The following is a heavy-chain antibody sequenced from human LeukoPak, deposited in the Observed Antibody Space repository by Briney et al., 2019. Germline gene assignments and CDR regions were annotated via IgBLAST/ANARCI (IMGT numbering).Heavy chain of an antibody. J-gene: IGHJ4*02. CDR3: AKGLLITMIVVEY. CDR2: ISISSSTI. Sequence: PGGSLRLSCAASGFTFTSYRMNWVRQVPGKGLEWVSYISISSSTIYYADSVKGRFTISRDNSKNTLYLQMNSLRAEDTAVYYCAKGLLITMIVVEYWGQGTLVTVSS. V-gene: IGHV3-48*01. CDR1: GFTFTSYR. D-gene: IGHD3-22*01.